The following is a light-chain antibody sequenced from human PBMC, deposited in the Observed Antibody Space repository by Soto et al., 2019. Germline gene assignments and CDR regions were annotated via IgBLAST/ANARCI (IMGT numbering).Light chain of an antibody. V-gene: IGLV2-14*03. Sequence: VLTQPASVSGSPGQSITISCTGTRSDIGAYNFVSWYQQHPGEVPKLILYDVNVRPSGVSNRFSGSKSGNTASLTISGLQAEDEADYYCTSWTTSTTMIFGGGTKVTVL. CDR3: TSWTTSTTMI. J-gene: IGLJ2*01. CDR2: DVN. CDR1: RSDIGAYNF.